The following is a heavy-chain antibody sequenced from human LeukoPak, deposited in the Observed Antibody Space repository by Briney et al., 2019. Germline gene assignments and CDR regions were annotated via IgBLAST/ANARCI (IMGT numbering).Heavy chain of an antibody. CDR1: GFTFSSYG. CDR2: IWYDGSNK. V-gene: IGHV3-33*01. D-gene: IGHD3-22*01. J-gene: IGHJ4*02. CDR3: ARSYPYDSSGYHPGYFDY. Sequence: PGGSLRLSCAASGFTFSSYGMHWVRQAPGKGLEWVAVIWYDGSNKYYADSVKGRFTISRDNSKNTLYLQMNSLRAEDTAVYYCARSYPYDSSGYHPGYFDYWGQGTLVTVSS.